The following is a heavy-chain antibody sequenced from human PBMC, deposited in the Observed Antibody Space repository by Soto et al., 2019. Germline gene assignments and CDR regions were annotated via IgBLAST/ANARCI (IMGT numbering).Heavy chain of an antibody. D-gene: IGHD1-1*01. CDR2: IIPIFGTA. CDR1: GGTFSSYA. Sequence: ASVKVSCKASGGTFSSYAISWVRQAPGQGLEWMGGIIPIFGTANYAQKFQGRVTITADESTSTAYMELSSLRSEDTAVYYCARAVPGRYAFDIWGQGTMVTVSS. CDR3: ARAVPGRYAFDI. J-gene: IGHJ3*02. V-gene: IGHV1-69*13.